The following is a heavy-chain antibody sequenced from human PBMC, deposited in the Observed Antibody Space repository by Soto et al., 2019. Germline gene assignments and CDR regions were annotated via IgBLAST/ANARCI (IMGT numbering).Heavy chain of an antibody. D-gene: IGHD3-3*01. CDR3: ARDYDFWSPDYYYYMDV. V-gene: IGHV1-18*01. Sequence: QVQLVQSGAEVKKPGASVKVSCKASGYTFTSYGISWVRQAPGQGLEWMGWISAYNGNTNYAQKLQGRVTMTTDTSTSTAYRELRSLRSDDTAVYYCARDYDFWSPDYYYYMDVWGKGTTVTVSS. J-gene: IGHJ6*03. CDR2: ISAYNGNT. CDR1: GYTFTSYG.